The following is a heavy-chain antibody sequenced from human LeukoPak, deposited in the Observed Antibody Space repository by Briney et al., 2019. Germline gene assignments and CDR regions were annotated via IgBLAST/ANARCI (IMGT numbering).Heavy chain of an antibody. CDR2: INTNTGNP. CDR1: GYTFTSYA. V-gene: IGHV7-4-1*02. J-gene: IGHJ4*02. CDR3: ARDPEAVVVAAHVDDY. D-gene: IGHD2-15*01. Sequence: GASVKVSCKASGYTFTSYAMNWVRQAPGQGLEWMGWINTNTGNPTYAQGFTGRFVFSLDTSVSTAYLQISSLKAEDTAVYYCARDPEAVVVAAHVDDYWGQGTLVTVSS.